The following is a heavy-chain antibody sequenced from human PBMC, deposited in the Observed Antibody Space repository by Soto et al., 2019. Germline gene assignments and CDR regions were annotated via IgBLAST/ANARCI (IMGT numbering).Heavy chain of an antibody. D-gene: IGHD1-26*01. CDR3: ARDAAVGLFDY. CDR2: INTYNGNT. V-gene: IGHV1-18*01. Sequence: GASVKVSCKASGYTFTSYGISWVRQAPGQGLEWMGWINTYNGNTKYAQKLQGRVTMTTDTSTSTAYMELRSLRSDDTAVYYCARDAAVGLFDYWGQGTLVTVSS. J-gene: IGHJ4*02. CDR1: GYTFTSYG.